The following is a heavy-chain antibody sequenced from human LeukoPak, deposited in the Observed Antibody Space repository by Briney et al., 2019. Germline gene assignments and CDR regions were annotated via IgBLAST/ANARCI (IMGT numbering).Heavy chain of an antibody. CDR2: IWYDGSNK. V-gene: IGHV3-33*01. D-gene: IGHD6-6*01. CDR1: GFTFSSYG. Sequence: SGGSLRLSCAASGFTFSSYGMHWVRRAPGKGLEWVAVIWYDGSNKYYADSVKDRFTISRDNSKNTLYLQMNSLRAEDTAVYYCARDPTQVEYSSSGGLFDYWGQGTLVTVSS. CDR3: ARDPTQVEYSSSGGLFDY. J-gene: IGHJ4*02.